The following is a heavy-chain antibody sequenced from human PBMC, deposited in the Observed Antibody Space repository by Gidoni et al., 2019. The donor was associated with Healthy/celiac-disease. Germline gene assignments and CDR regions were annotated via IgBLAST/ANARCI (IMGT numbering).Heavy chain of an antibody. V-gene: IGHV4-34*01. CDR2: INNSGST. J-gene: IGHJ4*02. CDR3: ARDPAIVGAPGAFDY. CDR1: GGYFSGYY. Sequence: QVQLQQWGAGLLKPSETLSLTCAVYGGYFSGYYWSWIRQPPGKGLEWIGEINNSGSTNYNPSLKSRVTISVDTSKNQFSLKLSSVTAADTAVYYCARDPAIVGAPGAFDYWGQGTLVTVSS. D-gene: IGHD1-26*01.